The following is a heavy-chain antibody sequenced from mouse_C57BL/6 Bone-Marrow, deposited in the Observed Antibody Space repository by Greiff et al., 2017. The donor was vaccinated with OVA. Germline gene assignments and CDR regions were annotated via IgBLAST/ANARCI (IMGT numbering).Heavy chain of an antibody. J-gene: IGHJ1*03. CDR2: ICPGSGST. Sequence: VQLQQPGAELVKPGASVKISCKASGFTFTSYWITWVKQRPGQGLEWVGDICPGSGSTNYNDKFKGQATLTGDTSYSTAFMQLSSLTSEDSAGDYCARDGYAHDWYFGVWGTGTTVTVSS. CDR3: ARDGYAHDWYFGV. CDR1: GFTFTSYW. V-gene: IGHV1-55*01. D-gene: IGHD2-3*01.